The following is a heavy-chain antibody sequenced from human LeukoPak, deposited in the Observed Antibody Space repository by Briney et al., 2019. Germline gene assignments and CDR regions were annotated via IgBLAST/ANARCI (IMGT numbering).Heavy chain of an antibody. CDR3: TRVYFIVVGGPGPLEY. CDR2: IYHSGST. CDR1: GYSISSGYY. J-gene: IGHJ4*02. Sequence: KPSETLSPTCSVSGYSISSGYYWGWIRQPPGKGLEWIGSIYHSGSTYYNPSLKSRVTMSVDTSKNQFSLKLSSVTAADTAVYYCTRVYFIVVGGPGPLEYWGQGTLVTVSS. V-gene: IGHV4-38-2*02. D-gene: IGHD6-19*01.